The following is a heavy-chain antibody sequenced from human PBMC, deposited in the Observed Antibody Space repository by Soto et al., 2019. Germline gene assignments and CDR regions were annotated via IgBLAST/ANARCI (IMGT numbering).Heavy chain of an antibody. Sequence: GASVKVSCKASGGTFSSHAITWVRQAPGQGLEWMGGISAYNGNTSYAQKLQGRVTMTTDTSTSTAYMELRSLRSDDTAVYYCARRGTTVVTRDGFDIWGQGTMVTVS. D-gene: IGHD4-17*01. CDR3: ARRGTTVVTRDGFDI. CDR2: ISAYNGNT. CDR1: GGTFSSHA. V-gene: IGHV1-18*01. J-gene: IGHJ3*02.